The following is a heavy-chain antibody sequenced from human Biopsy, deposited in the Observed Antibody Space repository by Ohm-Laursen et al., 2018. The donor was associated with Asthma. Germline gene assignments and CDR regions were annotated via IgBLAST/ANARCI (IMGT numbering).Heavy chain of an antibody. Sequence: SDTLSLTCMVSGGSMTPTSHYWDWIRQAPGKGLEWIGYISYGGKTSYNPSLKNRVTISRDTSQNQFSLRLTSVTAADTAVYFCARRITIFGVVQKDHGMDAWGQGTTVIVFS. CDR3: ARRITIFGVVQKDHGMDA. CDR1: GGSMTPTSHY. D-gene: IGHD3-3*01. J-gene: IGHJ6*02. V-gene: IGHV4-39*01. CDR2: ISYGGKT.